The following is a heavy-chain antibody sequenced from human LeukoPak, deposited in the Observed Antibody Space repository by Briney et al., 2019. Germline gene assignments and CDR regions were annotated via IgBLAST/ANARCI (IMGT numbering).Heavy chain of an antibody. CDR3: ATYYYDSSMTGI. CDR1: GYTLTELS. J-gene: IGHJ3*02. CDR2: FYPEDGET. V-gene: IGHV1-24*01. Sequence: ASVKVSCKVSGYTLTELSMHWVRQAPGKGLEWMGGFYPEDGETIYAQKFQGRVTMTEDTSTDTAYMELSSLRSEDTAVYYCATYYYDSSMTGIWGQGTMVTVSS. D-gene: IGHD3-22*01.